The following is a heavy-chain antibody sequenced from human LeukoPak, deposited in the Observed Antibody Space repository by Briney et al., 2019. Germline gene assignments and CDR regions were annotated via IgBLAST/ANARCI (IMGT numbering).Heavy chain of an antibody. D-gene: IGHD6-13*01. J-gene: IGHJ6*03. CDR2: ITNSGST. V-gene: IGHV4-59*08. CDR3: ARHGAAAAGDYFYYYLDV. CDR1: GASITSYY. Sequence: PSETLSLTCTVSGASITSYYWGWIRQPPVKGLEWIGSITNSGSTNYNPSLKSRVTISVDTSKNQFSLKLSSVSAADTAVYYCARHGAAAAGDYFYYYLDVWGKGTTVTVSS.